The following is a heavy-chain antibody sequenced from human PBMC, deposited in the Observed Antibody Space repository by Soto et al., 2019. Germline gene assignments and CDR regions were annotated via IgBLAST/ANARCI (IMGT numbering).Heavy chain of an antibody. J-gene: IGHJ4*01. Sequence: EVQLVESGGGLVQPGGSLRLSCAASGFTVSTKYMSWVRQAPGKGLEWVSVIYRGGSTFYADSVRGRFIISRDNSKNTVNLQMNSLRAEDTAVYYCARDPWAADYWGQGTLVTVSS. CDR3: ARDPWAADY. D-gene: IGHD3-16*01. CDR1: GFTVSTKY. CDR2: IYRGGST. V-gene: IGHV3-66*01.